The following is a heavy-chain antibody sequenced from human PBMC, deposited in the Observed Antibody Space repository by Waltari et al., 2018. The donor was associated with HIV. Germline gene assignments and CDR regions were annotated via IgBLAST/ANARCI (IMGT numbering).Heavy chain of an antibody. CDR2: FDPEQGKT. CDR1: GYTLSELS. J-gene: IGHJ5*02. V-gene: IGHV1-24*01. CDR3: TTEGLYCSGGTCYSRFDP. D-gene: IGHD2-15*01. Sequence: QVPLVQSGAEVKKPGASVKVSCKVSGYTLSELSMHWVRQAPGKGLAWMGGFDPEQGKTIYAQNFQGRVTMTEDAATDTAYMELSSLRSEDTAVYYCTTEGLYCSGGTCYSRFDPWGQGTLVTVSS.